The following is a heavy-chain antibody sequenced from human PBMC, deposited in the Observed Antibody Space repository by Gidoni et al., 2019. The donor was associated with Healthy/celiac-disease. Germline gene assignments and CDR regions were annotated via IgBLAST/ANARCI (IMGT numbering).Heavy chain of an antibody. D-gene: IGHD1-26*01. CDR2: IDYSGST. Sequence: QVQLQESAPGLVKPSETLSLTCTVSGGSVSSGSYYWRWIRQPPGKGLEWIGYIDYSGSTNYTPTLKSRVTISVDTSKNQFSLKLSSVTAADTAVYYCARVGATAEHYFDYWGQGTLVTVSS. CDR3: ARVGATAEHYFDY. V-gene: IGHV4-61*01. CDR1: GGSVSSGSYY. J-gene: IGHJ4*02.